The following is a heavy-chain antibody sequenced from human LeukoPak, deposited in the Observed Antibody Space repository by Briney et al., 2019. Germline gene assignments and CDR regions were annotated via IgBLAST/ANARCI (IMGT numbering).Heavy chain of an antibody. D-gene: IGHD3-22*01. Sequence: GGTLRLSCAASGFTFSSHGMNWVRQAPGEGLEWVSGISPSGGITYYTDSVKGRFTISRDNSKNTQSLQMNSLRAEDTAVYYCAKDARITMIVVVRGARPYYFDYWGQGTLVTVSS. V-gene: IGHV3-23*01. J-gene: IGHJ4*02. CDR2: ISPSGGIT. CDR3: AKDARITMIVVVRGARPYYFDY. CDR1: GFTFSSHG.